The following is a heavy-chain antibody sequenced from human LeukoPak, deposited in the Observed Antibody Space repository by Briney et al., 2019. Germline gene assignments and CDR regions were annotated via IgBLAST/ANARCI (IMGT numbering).Heavy chain of an antibody. J-gene: IGHJ2*01. D-gene: IGHD3-16*01. Sequence: SSGTLSLTCAVSGGSISSSNWWSWVRQPPGKGLEWIGEIYHSGSTNYNPSLKSRVTISADKSKNQFSLNLSSVTAADTAVYHCARSPSLGVGYFDLWGPGTLVTVSS. CDR2: IYHSGST. CDR1: GGSISSSNW. CDR3: ARSPSLGVGYFDL. V-gene: IGHV4-4*02.